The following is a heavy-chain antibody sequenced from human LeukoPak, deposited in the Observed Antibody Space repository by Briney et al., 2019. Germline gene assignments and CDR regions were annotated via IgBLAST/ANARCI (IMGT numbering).Heavy chain of an antibody. CDR2: ISSSSSYI. Sequence: PGGSLRLSCAASGFTFSSYGMHWVRQAPGKGLEWVSAISSSSSYIYYADSVKGRFTISRDNARNSLYLQMNSLRAEDTAMYYCAREGAAAAPYWGQGTLVTVSS. V-gene: IGHV3-21*01. D-gene: IGHD6-13*01. CDR3: AREGAAAAPY. J-gene: IGHJ4*02. CDR1: GFTFSSYG.